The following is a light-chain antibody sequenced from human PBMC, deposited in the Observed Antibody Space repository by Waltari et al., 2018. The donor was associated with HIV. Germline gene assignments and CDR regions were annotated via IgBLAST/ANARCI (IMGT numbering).Light chain of an antibody. Sequence: QSALTQPRSVSGSPGQSVTISCTGTSSDVGLYKYVSWYQQHPGKVPKRLIYDPNDRPSGVPDRFSGSKSGTTASLTISGLQAEDEAFYYCCSYAGSYTLIFGGGTKLTVL. CDR2: DPN. CDR3: CSYAGSYTLI. CDR1: SSDVGLYKY. J-gene: IGLJ2*01. V-gene: IGLV2-11*01.